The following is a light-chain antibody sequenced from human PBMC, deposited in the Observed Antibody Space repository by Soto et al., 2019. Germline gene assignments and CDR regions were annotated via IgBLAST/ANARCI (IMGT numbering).Light chain of an antibody. CDR2: LNSDGTY. V-gene: IGLV4-69*01. J-gene: IGLJ2*01. CDR1: SGHSSNN. Sequence: QLVLTQSPTASASLGASGKLTCSLSSGHSSNNIAWHQQQPEKCPRYLMNLNSDGTYSKGDGIPDRFSASSSGAERYLTISSLQSEDEADSYCQTWGTGIVVFGGGTKLTVL. CDR3: QTWGTGIVV.